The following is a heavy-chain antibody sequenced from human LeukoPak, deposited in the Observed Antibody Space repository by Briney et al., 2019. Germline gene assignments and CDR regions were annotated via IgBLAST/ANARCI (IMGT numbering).Heavy chain of an antibody. CDR1: GGSFSGYY. CDR2: INHSGST. Sequence: SETLSLTCAVYGGSFSGYYWSWIRQPPGKGLEWIGEINHSGSTNYNPSLKSRVTISVDTSKNQFSLKLSSVTAADTAVYYCVRATYYYDSSGYGGARNYYYYYMDVWGKGTTVTVSS. CDR3: VRATYYYDSSGYGGARNYYYYYMDV. V-gene: IGHV4-34*01. D-gene: IGHD3-22*01. J-gene: IGHJ6*03.